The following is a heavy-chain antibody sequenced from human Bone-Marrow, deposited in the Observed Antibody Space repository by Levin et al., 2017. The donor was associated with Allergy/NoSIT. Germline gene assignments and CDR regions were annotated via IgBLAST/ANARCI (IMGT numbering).Heavy chain of an antibody. Sequence: SQTLSLTCAVSGGSLSANYWGWIRQAPGKGLEWIGEIRSDGGASYNSSLQSRVSMSVDTSKKQLSLTVTSVTAADTAVYFCARATINEGVNYDYWGQGTLVTVSS. CDR3: ARATINEGVNYDY. D-gene: IGHD1-26*01. CDR2: IRSDGGA. V-gene: IGHV4-34*01. J-gene: IGHJ4*02. CDR1: GGSLSANY.